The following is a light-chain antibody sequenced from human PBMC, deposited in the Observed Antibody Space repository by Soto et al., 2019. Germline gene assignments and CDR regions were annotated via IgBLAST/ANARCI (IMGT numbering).Light chain of an antibody. CDR2: GAS. CDR3: QQYNNWPRT. J-gene: IGKJ1*01. V-gene: IGKV3-15*01. Sequence: EVVMTQSPATLSVSPGERATLSCRASQSVSSDLAWYQHKPGQAPRLLIYGASTRATGIPARFSGSGSGTEFILTISSLQSEDFVVYYCQQYNNWPRTFGQGTKVEIK. CDR1: QSVSSD.